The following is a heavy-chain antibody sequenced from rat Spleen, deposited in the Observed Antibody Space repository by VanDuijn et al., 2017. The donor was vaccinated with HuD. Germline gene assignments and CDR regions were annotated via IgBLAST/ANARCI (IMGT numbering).Heavy chain of an antibody. CDR1: GFTFSDYY. Sequence: EVQLVESDGGLVRPGRSLKLSCAASGFTFSDYYMAWVRQAPTEGLEWVATIIYDGSSTYYRDSVKGRFTISRDNAKNTLYLQMNSLRSEDTATYYCTREETLYWYFDFWGPGTMVTVSS. CDR3: TREETLYWYFDF. J-gene: IGHJ1*01. D-gene: IGHD3-4*01. CDR2: IIYDGSST. V-gene: IGHV5-7*01.